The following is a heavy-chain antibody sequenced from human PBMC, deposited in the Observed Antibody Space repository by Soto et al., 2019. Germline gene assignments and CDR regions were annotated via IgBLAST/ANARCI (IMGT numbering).Heavy chain of an antibody. D-gene: IGHD3-10*01. V-gene: IGHV4-59*01. CDR1: GGSISSYY. J-gene: IGHJ4*02. Sequence: QVQLQESGPGLVKPSETLSLTCTVSGGSISSYYWSWIRQPPGKGLEWIGYIYYSGSTNYNPSLKSRVTISVDTSTHQFSLKLSSVTAADTAVYYCARDSGGSGSRHHYYFDYSGQGTLVTVSS. CDR3: ARDSGGSGSRHHYYFDY. CDR2: IYYSGST.